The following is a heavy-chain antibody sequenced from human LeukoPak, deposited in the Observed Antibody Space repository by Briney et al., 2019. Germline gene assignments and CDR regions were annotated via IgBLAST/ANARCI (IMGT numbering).Heavy chain of an antibody. CDR1: GGYISSYS. J-gene: IGHJ6*03. CDR2: IYYSRST. D-gene: IGHD6-13*01. CDR3: ARDRVGQQLVGRNYYYYYMDV. Sequence: SETLSLTCTVSGGYISSYSWSWIRQPLGKGLEGIGYIYYSRSTNYNPSLKSRVTISVDTSKKQFFLQLRSVTAADTAVYYCARDRVGQQLVGRNYYYYYMDVCGKGTTVTISS. V-gene: IGHV4-59*01.